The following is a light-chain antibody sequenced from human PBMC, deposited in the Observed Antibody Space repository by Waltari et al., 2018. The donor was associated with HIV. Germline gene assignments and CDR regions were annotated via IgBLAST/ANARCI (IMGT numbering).Light chain of an antibody. CDR1: QTISIY. J-gene: IGKJ3*01. CDR2: AAS. Sequence: DIQMTQSPSSLSASLGDRVIITCRASQTISIYLNWYQQKPGRAPNLLIYAASSLHSGVPARFSGSGSGTEFSLTIDSLQAEDFATYFCQQSYGGLTVGPGTRVDV. V-gene: IGKV1-39*01. CDR3: QQSYGGLT.